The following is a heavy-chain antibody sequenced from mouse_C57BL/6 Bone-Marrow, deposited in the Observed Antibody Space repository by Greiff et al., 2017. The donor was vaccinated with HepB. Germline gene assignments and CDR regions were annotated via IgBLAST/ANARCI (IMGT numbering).Heavy chain of an antibody. V-gene: IGHV1-80*01. CDR2: IYPGDGDT. J-gene: IGHJ2*01. Sequence: VQLQESGAELVKPGASVKISCKASGYAFSSYWMNWVKQRPGKGLEWIGQIYPGDGDTNYNGKFKGKATLTADKSSSTAYMQLSSLTSEDSAVYFCAREGTTVVATRNYFDYWGQGTTLTVSS. CDR3: AREGTTVVATRNYFDY. CDR1: GYAFSSYW. D-gene: IGHD1-1*01.